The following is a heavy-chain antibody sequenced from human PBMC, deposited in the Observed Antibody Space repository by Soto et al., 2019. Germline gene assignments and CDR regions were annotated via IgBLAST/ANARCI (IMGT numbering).Heavy chain of an antibody. CDR3: ATTGYSSGWYSGY. J-gene: IGHJ4*02. CDR1: GFTFSSYS. CDR2: ISSSSSYI. V-gene: IGHV3-21*01. D-gene: IGHD6-19*01. Sequence: EVQLVESGGGLVKPGGSLRLSCAASGFTFSSYSMNWVRQAPGKGLEWVSSISSSSSYIYYADSVKGRFTISRENAKNSRYRKMNSLRAEDTAVYYCATTGYSSGWYSGYWGQGTLVTVSS.